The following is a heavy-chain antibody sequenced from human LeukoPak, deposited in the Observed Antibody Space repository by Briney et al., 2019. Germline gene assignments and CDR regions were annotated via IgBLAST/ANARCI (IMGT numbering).Heavy chain of an antibody. Sequence: SVKVSCKTSGGTFSSYAISWVRQAPGQGLEWMGRIIPIFGTANYAQKFQGRVTITTDESTSTAYMELSSLRSEDAAVYYCARDLPSSWRFDYWGQGTLVTVSS. CDR2: IIPIFGTA. D-gene: IGHD6-13*01. CDR1: GGTFSSYA. J-gene: IGHJ4*02. V-gene: IGHV1-69*05. CDR3: ARDLPSSWRFDY.